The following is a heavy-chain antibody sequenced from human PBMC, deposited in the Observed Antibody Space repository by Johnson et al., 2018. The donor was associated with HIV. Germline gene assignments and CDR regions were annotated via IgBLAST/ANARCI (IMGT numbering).Heavy chain of an antibody. CDR2: IWYDGSNK. D-gene: IGHD3-3*01. V-gene: IGHV3-33*01. Sequence: QVQLVESGGGVVQPGRSLRLSCAASGFTFSSYGMHWVRQAPGKGLEWVAVIWYDGSNKYYADSVKGRFTISRENAKNSLYLQMNSLRAEDTAVYYCARDPTYYNFWSGYYSGAFDIWGQGTMVTVSS. CDR1: GFTFSSYG. CDR3: ARDPTYYNFWSGYYSGAFDI. J-gene: IGHJ3*02.